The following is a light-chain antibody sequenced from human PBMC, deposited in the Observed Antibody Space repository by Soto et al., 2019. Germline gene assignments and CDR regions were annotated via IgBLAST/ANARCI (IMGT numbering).Light chain of an antibody. V-gene: IGKV3-20*01. CDR3: QQYGSSPSIT. Sequence: IVLTQSPATLSLSPGERATLFCRASQSIGGFLAWYQQRPGQAPRLLIYAASSRATGSPDRFSGGGSGTDFTLTISRLEPEDFAVYYCQQYGSSPSITFGQGTRLEIK. CDR1: QSIGGF. CDR2: AAS. J-gene: IGKJ5*01.